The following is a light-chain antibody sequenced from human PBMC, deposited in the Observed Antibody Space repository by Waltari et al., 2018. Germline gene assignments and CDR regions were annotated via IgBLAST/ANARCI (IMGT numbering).Light chain of an antibody. V-gene: IGKV3-20*01. J-gene: IGKJ4*01. CDR3: QQYDISPLT. CDR2: GAS. Sequence: IVLTQSPGTLSLSPGDRATLPCRASQTVRTTYLAWYQQKPGQAPTLLIYGASSRATGIPDRFSGSGSGTDFSLTISSLEPEDFAVYYCQQYDISPLTFGGGTKVEIK. CDR1: QTVRTTY.